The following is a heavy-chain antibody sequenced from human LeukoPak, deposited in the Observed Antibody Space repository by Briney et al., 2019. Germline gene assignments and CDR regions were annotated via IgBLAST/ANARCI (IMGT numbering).Heavy chain of an antibody. V-gene: IGHV4-34*01. CDR1: GGSFSGYY. Sequence: ASETLSLTCAVYGGSFSGYYWSWIRQPPGKGLEWIGEINHSGSTNYNPSLKSRVTISVDTSKNQFSLKLSSVTAADTAVYYCARGVLWFGELFGAFDIWGQGTMVTVSS. CDR3: ARGVLWFGELFGAFDI. D-gene: IGHD3-10*01. J-gene: IGHJ3*02. CDR2: INHSGST.